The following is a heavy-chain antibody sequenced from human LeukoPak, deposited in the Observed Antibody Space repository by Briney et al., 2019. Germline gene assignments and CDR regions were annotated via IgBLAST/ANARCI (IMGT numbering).Heavy chain of an antibody. CDR1: GFTVSSNY. Sequence: KTGGSLRLSCAASGFTVSSNYMSWIRQPPGKGLEWIASISSGGSTYYNPSLKSRVTISLDTSKRQISLRLTSVTATDTAVYYCVRHADTGSGPLGMDVWGQGTTVTVSS. V-gene: IGHV4-39*01. CDR2: ISSGGST. CDR3: VRHADTGSGPLGMDV. D-gene: IGHD3-10*01. J-gene: IGHJ6*02.